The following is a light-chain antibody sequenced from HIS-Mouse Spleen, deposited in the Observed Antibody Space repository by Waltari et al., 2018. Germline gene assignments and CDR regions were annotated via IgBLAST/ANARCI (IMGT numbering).Light chain of an antibody. J-gene: IGLJ1*01. Sequence: QSALTQPRSVSGSPGQSVTISCPGTSSDVGGFNYVPWYQQHPGKAPKLMIYDVSKRPSGVPDRFSGSKSGNTASLTISGLQADDEADYYCCSYAGSYTGVFGTGTKVTVL. CDR2: DVS. V-gene: IGLV2-11*01. CDR1: SSDVGGFNY. CDR3: CSYAGSYTGV.